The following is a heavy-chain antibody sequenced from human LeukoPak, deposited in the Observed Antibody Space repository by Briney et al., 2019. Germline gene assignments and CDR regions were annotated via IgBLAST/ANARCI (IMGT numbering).Heavy chain of an antibody. CDR1: GFSFTNYR. Sequence: GGSLRLSCAASGFSFTNYRMHWVRQAPGKGLEWVSAISGSGGSTYYADSVKGRFTISRDNSKNTLYLQMNSLRAEDTAVYYCAKDRVIVPAAIGNFDYWGQGTLVTVSS. CDR3: AKDRVIVPAAIGNFDY. CDR2: ISGSGGST. V-gene: IGHV3-23*01. D-gene: IGHD2-2*02. J-gene: IGHJ4*02.